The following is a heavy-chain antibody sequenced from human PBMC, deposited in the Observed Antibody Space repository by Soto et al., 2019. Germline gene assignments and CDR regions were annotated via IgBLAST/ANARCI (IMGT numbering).Heavy chain of an antibody. CDR1: GFTFSSYA. V-gene: IGHV3-23*01. Sequence: EVQLLESGGGLVQPGGSLRLSCAASGFTFSSYAMSWVRQAPGKGLEWVSAISGSGGSTYYADSVKGRFTISRDNSKNTLYLKMNSRSPEDTPVFYCEKRPYGCGCYSLGYYMDVWGKGPRSPS. CDR3: EKRPYGCGCYSLGYYMDV. J-gene: IGHJ6*03. D-gene: IGHD2-21*02. CDR2: ISGSGGST.